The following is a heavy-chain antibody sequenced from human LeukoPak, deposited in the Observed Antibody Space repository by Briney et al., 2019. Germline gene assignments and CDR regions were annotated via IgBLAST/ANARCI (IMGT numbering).Heavy chain of an antibody. V-gene: IGHV3-21*01. CDR3: ARDGVGYYDSSGFNRLDAFDI. Sequence: GGSLRLSCETSGFSFSTYWMSWVRQAPGKGLEWVSSISSSSSYIYYADSVKGRFTISRDNAKNSLYLQMNSLRAEDTAVYYCARDGVGYYDSSGFNRLDAFDIWGQGTMVTVSS. CDR2: ISSSSSYI. J-gene: IGHJ3*02. D-gene: IGHD3-22*01. CDR1: GFSFSTYW.